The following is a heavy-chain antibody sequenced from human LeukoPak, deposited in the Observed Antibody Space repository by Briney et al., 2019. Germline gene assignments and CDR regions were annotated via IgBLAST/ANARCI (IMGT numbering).Heavy chain of an antibody. CDR2: INHSGST. V-gene: IGHV4-34*01. CDR3: ANKVYCSTTSCYPAGY. D-gene: IGHD2-2*01. J-gene: IGHJ4*02. CDR1: GGSLSGYY. Sequence: SETLSLTCAVYGGSLSGYYWSWIRQPPGKGLEWIGEINHSGSTNYNPSLKSRVTISVDTSKNQFSLKLSSVTAADTAVYYCANKVYCSTTSCYPAGYWGQGTLVTVSS.